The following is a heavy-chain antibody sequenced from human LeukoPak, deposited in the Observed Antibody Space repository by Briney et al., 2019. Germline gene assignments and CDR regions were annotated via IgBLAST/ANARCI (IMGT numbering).Heavy chain of an antibody. D-gene: IGHD3-10*01. CDR3: ARDLSMVRGVIIDFLDY. V-gene: IGHV3-21*01. Sequence: GGSLRLSCAASGFTFDRYSMNWVRQAPGKGLEWVSSISSSSNSIYYADSVKGRFTISRDNSKNTLYLQMNSLRAEDTAVYYCARDLSMVRGVIIDFLDYWGQGTLVTVSS. CDR2: ISSSSNSI. J-gene: IGHJ4*02. CDR1: GFTFDRYS.